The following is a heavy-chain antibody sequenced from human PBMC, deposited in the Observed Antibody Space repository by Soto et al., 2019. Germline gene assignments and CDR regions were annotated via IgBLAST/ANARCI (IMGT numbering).Heavy chain of an antibody. CDR2: IYPGDSDT. V-gene: IGHV5-51*01. CDR3: ARREYSSRDFDY. Sequence: GDSLKISCKGSGYGFTSYWIGWVRQMPGKGLVWMGIIYPGDSDTRYSPFFPGQVTISADKSIITSYLQWSRLKASDTAMYYCARREYSSRDFDYWGQGTLVTVSS. CDR1: GYGFTSYW. J-gene: IGHJ4*02. D-gene: IGHD6-6*01.